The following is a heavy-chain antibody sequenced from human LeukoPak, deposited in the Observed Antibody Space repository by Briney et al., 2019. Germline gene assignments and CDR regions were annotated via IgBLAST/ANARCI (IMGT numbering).Heavy chain of an antibody. D-gene: IGHD2-2*01. Sequence: ASVKVSCKASGGTFSSYAISWVRQAPGQGLEWMGGIIPIFGTANYAQKFQGRVTITTDESTSTAYMELSSLRSEDTAVYYCARVDCSSTSCTDYYMDVWGKGTTVTVSS. V-gene: IGHV1-69*05. CDR1: GGTFSSYA. J-gene: IGHJ6*03. CDR2: IIPIFGTA. CDR3: ARVDCSSTSCTDYYMDV.